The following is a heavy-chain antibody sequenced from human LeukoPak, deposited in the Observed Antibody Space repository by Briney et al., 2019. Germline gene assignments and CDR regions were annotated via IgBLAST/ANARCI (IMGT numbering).Heavy chain of an antibody. CDR2: IWYDGGNR. D-gene: IGHD2-2*01. J-gene: IGHJ4*02. CDR1: GFTFSSYG. Sequence: GGSLRLSCAASGFTFSSYGMYWVRQAPGKGLEWVAVIWYDGGNRYYGDSVKGRFTISRDNAKNSLYLQMNSLRAEDTAVYYCARKWMASGKIVVVPAASYFDYWGQGTLVTVSS. CDR3: ARKWMASGKIVVVPAASYFDY. V-gene: IGHV3-33*07.